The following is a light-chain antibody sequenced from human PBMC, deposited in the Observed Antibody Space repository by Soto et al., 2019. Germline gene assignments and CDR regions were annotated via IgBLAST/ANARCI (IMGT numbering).Light chain of an antibody. V-gene: IGKV1-17*03. CDR3: LQHNSYPRT. J-gene: IGKJ4*01. CDR1: QGISNY. Sequence: DVQMTQSPSAVSASVGDRVNITCRASQGISNYLAWFQQKPGKVPKRLIYTTSTLQSGVPSRFSGSRSGTEFTLTISSLQPKDIATYYCLQHNSYPRTFGGGTKVEIK. CDR2: TTS.